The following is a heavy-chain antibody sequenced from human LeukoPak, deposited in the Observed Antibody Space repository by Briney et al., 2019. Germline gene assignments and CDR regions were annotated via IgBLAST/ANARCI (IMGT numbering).Heavy chain of an antibody. D-gene: IGHD4-11*01. CDR1: GGTFSSYA. J-gene: IGHJ5*02. Sequence: SVKVSCKASGGTFSSYAISGVRQAPGQGLEWMGRIIPIFGIANYAQKFQGRVTITADKSTSTAYMELSSLRSEDTAVYYCARFNYFWFDPWGQGTLVTVSS. CDR2: IIPIFGIA. CDR3: ARFNYFWFDP. V-gene: IGHV1-69*04.